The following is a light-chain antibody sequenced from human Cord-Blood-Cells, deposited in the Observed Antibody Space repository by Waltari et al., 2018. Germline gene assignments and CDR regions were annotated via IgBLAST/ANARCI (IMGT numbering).Light chain of an antibody. Sequence: VIWMTQSPSLLSASTGDRVTISCRMSQCISSYLAWYQQKPGKAPELLFYAASTLQSGVPSRFIGSGSGTDFTLTISCLQSEDFATYYCQQYYSFPLTFVQVTKVEIK. CDR1: QCISSY. V-gene: IGKV1D-8*03. CDR3: QQYYSFPLT. J-gene: IGKJ1*01. CDR2: AAS.